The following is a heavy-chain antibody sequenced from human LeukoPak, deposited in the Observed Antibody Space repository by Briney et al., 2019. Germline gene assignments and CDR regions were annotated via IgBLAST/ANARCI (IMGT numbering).Heavy chain of an antibody. CDR3: ARIIGDRGGFDY. CDR2: ISSSSSNI. Sequence: KPGGSLRLSCAASGFTFSSYNINWVRQAPGKGLEWVSYISSSSSNIYYADSVKGRFTISRDNAKNSPYLQMNSLRTEDTAVYYCARIIGDRGGFDYWGQGTLVTVSS. V-gene: IGHV3-21*01. CDR1: GFTFSSYN. D-gene: IGHD2-21*02. J-gene: IGHJ4*02.